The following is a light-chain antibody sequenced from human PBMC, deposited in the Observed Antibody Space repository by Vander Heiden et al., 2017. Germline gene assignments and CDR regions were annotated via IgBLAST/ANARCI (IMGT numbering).Light chain of an antibody. V-gene: IGLV2-14*01. CDR3: SSYTSSSTPLV. Sequence: SALTQPASVSGSPGQSLTISCTGTSSDVGGSNYVSWYQQHPGKAPKLMIYEVSNRPSGVSNRFSGSKSGNTAALTISGRQAEDEADYYCSSYTSSSTPLVFGGGTKLTVL. J-gene: IGLJ2*01. CDR1: SSDVGGSNY. CDR2: EVS.